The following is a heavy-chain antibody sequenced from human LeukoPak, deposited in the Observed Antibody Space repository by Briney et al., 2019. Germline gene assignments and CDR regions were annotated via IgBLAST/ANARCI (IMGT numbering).Heavy chain of an antibody. V-gene: IGHV3-33*01. D-gene: IGHD3-22*01. CDR3: ASINVGSSGSYRGAFDY. Sequence: GGSLRLSCAASGFTFSSYGMHWVRQAPGKGLEWVAVIWYDGSNKYYADSVKGRFTISRDNSKNTLYLQMNSLRAEDTAVYYCASINVGSSGSYRGAFDYWGQGTLVTVSS. CDR2: IWYDGSNK. CDR1: GFTFSSYG. J-gene: IGHJ4*02.